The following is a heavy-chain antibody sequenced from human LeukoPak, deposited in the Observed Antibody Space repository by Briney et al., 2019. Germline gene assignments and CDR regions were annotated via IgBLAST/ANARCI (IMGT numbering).Heavy chain of an antibody. CDR1: GYTFTCYY. Sequence: ASVKVSCKVSGYTFTCYYMHWVRQAPGQGLEWMGWINPNSGGTNYAQKFLGRVTMTRDTSISTAYMELSRLRSDDTAVYYCATSDIVATEALDYWGQGTLVTVSS. CDR3: ATSDIVATEALDY. V-gene: IGHV1-2*02. CDR2: INPNSGGT. J-gene: IGHJ4*02. D-gene: IGHD5-12*01.